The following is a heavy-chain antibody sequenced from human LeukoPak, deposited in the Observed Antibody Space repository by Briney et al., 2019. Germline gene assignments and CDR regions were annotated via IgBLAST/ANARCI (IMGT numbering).Heavy chain of an antibody. Sequence: PGGSLRLSCAASGFTFSSYWMSWVRQAPGKGLEWVANIKQDGTEKYYVDSVKGRFTISRDNAKNSLYLQMNSLRAEDTAIYYCARVGSSGWYQVVDYWGQGTLVTVSS. CDR2: IKQDGTEK. CDR3: ARVGSSGWYQVVDY. J-gene: IGHJ4*02. CDR1: GFTFSSYW. V-gene: IGHV3-7*01. D-gene: IGHD6-19*01.